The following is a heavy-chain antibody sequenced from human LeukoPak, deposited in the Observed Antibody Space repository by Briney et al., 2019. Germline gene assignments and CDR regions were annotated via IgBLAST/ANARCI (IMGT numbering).Heavy chain of an antibody. D-gene: IGHD2-2*01. CDR3: ARSRCTSTSCLSDAFDI. J-gene: IGHJ3*02. Sequence: PGGSLRLSCAASGFTFSSYRMNWVRQAPGKGLEWVSSISSSSNYIYYADSVKGRFTISRDNAKHSLYLQMNSLRAEDTAVYYCARSRCTSTSCLSDAFDIWGQGTMVTVSS. CDR2: ISSSSNYI. CDR1: GFTFSSYR. V-gene: IGHV3-21*01.